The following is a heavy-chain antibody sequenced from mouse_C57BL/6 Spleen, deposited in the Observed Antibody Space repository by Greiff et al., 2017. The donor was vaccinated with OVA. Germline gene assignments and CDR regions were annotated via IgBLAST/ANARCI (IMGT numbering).Heavy chain of an antibody. CDR1: GYTFTSYW. J-gene: IGHJ3*01. CDR2: IYPSDSET. V-gene: IGHV1-61*01. D-gene: IGHD1-1*01. CDR3: AYYYGSSFAY. Sequence: QVQLQQPGAELVRPGSSVKLSCKASGYTFTSYWMDWVKQRPGQGLEWIGNIYPSDSETHYNQKFKDKATLTVDKSSSTAYMQLSSLTSEDSAVYYCAYYYGSSFAYWGQGTLVTVSA.